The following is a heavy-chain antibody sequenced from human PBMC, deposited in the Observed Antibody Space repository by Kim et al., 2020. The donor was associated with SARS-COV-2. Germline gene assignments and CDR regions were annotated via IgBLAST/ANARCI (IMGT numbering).Heavy chain of an antibody. CDR3: VKKRDSSGTFLSSWYFDL. CDR1: GFTFSIYA. CDR2: IGINGGST. D-gene: IGHD3-3*01. Sequence: GGSLRLSCSASGFTFSIYAMHWVRQAPGKGLEYVSAIGINGGSTHYADSVKGRFTISRDNSKNTLYLQMSSLRTEDTAVYYCVKKRDSSGTFLSSWYFDLWGRGTLVVVSS. V-gene: IGHV3-64D*06. J-gene: IGHJ2*01.